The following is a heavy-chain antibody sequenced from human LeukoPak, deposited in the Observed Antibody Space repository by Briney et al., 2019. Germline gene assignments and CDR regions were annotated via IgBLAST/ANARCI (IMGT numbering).Heavy chain of an antibody. J-gene: IGHJ1*01. CDR3: ARDFYSSGWYEYFQH. V-gene: IGHV1-2*02. Sequence: GASVKVSCEASGYTFTGYYMHWVRQAPGQGLEWMGWINPNSGGTNYAQKFQGRVTMTRDTSISTAYMELSRLRSDDTAVYYCARDFYSSGWYEYFQHWGQGTLVTVSS. CDR1: GYTFTGYY. D-gene: IGHD6-19*01. CDR2: INPNSGGT.